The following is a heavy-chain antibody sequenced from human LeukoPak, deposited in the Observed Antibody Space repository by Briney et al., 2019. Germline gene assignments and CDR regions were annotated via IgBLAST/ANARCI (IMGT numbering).Heavy chain of an antibody. CDR3: ARHPYDSRGYVT. Sequence: GGSLRLSCAASGFTFSSYWMTWVRQAPGKGLEWVANIKGDGSEKYYVDSVKGRFTISRNNAKNSLHLQMNSLRAEDTAVYYCARHPYDSRGYVTWGQGILVTVSS. CDR2: IKGDGSEK. V-gene: IGHV3-7*01. D-gene: IGHD3-22*01. CDR1: GFTFSSYW. J-gene: IGHJ5*02.